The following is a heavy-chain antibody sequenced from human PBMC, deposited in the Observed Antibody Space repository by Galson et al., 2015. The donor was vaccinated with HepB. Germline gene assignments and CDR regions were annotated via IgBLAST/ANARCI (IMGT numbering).Heavy chain of an antibody. J-gene: IGHJ6*02. D-gene: IGHD3-3*01. CDR1: GFTFSSYS. V-gene: IGHV3-21*01. CDR2: ISSSSSYI. Sequence: SLRLSCAASGFTFSSYSMNWVRQAPGKGLEWVSSISSSSSYIYYADSVKGRFTISRDNAKNSLYLQMNSLRAEDTAVYYCARAPITIFGVVTQFAASYYYYGMDVWGQGTTVTVSS. CDR3: ARAPITIFGVVTQFAASYYYYGMDV.